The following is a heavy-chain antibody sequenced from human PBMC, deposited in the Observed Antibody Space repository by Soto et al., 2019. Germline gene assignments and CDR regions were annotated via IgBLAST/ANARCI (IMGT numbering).Heavy chain of an antibody. D-gene: IGHD2-21*02. Sequence: QVQLVESGGGVVQPGRSLRLSCAASGFTFSSYGMHWVRQAPGKGLEWVAVIWYDGSNKYYADSVKGRFTISRDNSKNTLYLQMNSLRAEDTAVYYCASADTVVTAIDYWGQGTLVTVSS. CDR1: GFTFSSYG. J-gene: IGHJ4*02. V-gene: IGHV3-33*01. CDR3: ASADTVVTAIDY. CDR2: IWYDGSNK.